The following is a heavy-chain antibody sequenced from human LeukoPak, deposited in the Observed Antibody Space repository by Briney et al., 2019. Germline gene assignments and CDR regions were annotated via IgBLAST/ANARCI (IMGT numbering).Heavy chain of an antibody. CDR1: GYTFTSYD. Sequence: ASVKVSCKASGYTFTSYDINWVRQATGQGLEWMGWMNPNTGNTGYAQKFQGRITFTRDISINTAYMELSSLRSDDTAVYYCARVPTLGIYYYNHYMDVWGKGTTVTVSS. D-gene: IGHD7-27*01. CDR3: ARVPTLGIYYYNHYMDV. V-gene: IGHV1-8*01. J-gene: IGHJ6*03. CDR2: MNPNTGNT.